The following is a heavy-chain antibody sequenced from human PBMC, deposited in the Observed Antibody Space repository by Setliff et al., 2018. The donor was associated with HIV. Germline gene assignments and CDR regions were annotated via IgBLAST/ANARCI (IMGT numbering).Heavy chain of an antibody. V-gene: IGHV3-20*04. CDR1: GFTFGSFA. CDR2: LSGSGGST. CDR3: ARDIPFGDLLMLQAYMDV. J-gene: IGHJ6*04. Sequence: GGSLRLSCAASGFTFGSFAMSWVRQAPGKGLEWVSTLSGSGGSTGYADSVKGRFTISRDNAKNSLYLQMNSLRAEDTALYYCARDIPFGDLLMLQAYMDVWGKGTTVTVSS. D-gene: IGHD3-10*01.